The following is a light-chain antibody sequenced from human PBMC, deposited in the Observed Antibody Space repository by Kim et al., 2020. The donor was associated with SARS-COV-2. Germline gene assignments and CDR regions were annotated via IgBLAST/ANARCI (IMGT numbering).Light chain of an antibody. V-gene: IGKV1D-13*01. Sequence: GDRVTITCRASQGISSALAWYQQKPGKAPKLLIYDASSLESGVPSRFSGSGSGTDFTLTISSLQPEDFATYYCQQFNNYPHTFGQGTRLEIK. CDR2: DAS. CDR3: QQFNNYPHT. J-gene: IGKJ5*01. CDR1: QGISSA.